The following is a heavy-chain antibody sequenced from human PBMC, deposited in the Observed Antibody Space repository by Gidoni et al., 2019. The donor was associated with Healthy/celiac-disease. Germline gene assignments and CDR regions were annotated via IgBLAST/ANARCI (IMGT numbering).Heavy chain of an antibody. CDR1: GGSINSYY. CDR2: IYYSGST. V-gene: IGHV4-59*01. J-gene: IGHJ4*02. D-gene: IGHD4-4*01. CDR3: ARDPYSTFDFDY. Sequence: LQESGPGLVKPSETLSLTCTVSGGSINSYYWSWIRQPPGKGLEWIGNIYYSGSTNYNPSLKSRVTISVDTSKNQFSLKLSSVTAADTAVYYCARDPYSTFDFDYWGQGTLVTVSS.